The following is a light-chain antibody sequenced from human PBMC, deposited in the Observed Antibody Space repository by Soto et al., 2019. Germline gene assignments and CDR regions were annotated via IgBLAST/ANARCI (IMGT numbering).Light chain of an antibody. CDR3: QQYNSYSGYT. Sequence: DIQMTQSPSTLSSSVGERVTITCRASQSISRWLAWYQKKPGKAPKLLIFDASSLDSGVPSRFSGSGSGTEFTLTISSLQPDDFATYYCQQYNSYSGYTFGQGTKLEIK. CDR1: QSISRW. CDR2: DAS. J-gene: IGKJ2*01. V-gene: IGKV1-5*01.